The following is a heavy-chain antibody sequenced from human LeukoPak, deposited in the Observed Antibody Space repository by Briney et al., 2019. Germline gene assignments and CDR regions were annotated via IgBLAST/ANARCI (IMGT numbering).Heavy chain of an antibody. V-gene: IGHV3-33*01. CDR1: GFTFSSYG. CDR2: IWYDGSNK. Sequence: GGSLRLSCAASGFTFSSYGMHWVRQAPGKGLEWVAVIWYDGSNKYYADSVKGRFTISRDNSKNTLDLQMNSLRAEDTGVYYCARGPFGMDVWGQGTTVTVSS. CDR3: ARGPFGMDV. J-gene: IGHJ6*02.